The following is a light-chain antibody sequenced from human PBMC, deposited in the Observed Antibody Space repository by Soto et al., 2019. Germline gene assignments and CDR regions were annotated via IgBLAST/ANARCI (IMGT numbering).Light chain of an antibody. CDR1: QSISSW. CDR2: KAS. CDR3: QRYNSFPLT. Sequence: DIQMTQSPSTLSASVGDRVTITCRASQSISSWLAWYQQKPGKAPKLLIYKASSLESGVPSRFSGSGSGTEFTLTISSLQPDDFATYYCQRYNSFPLTFGGGTKVEIK. J-gene: IGKJ4*01. V-gene: IGKV1-5*03.